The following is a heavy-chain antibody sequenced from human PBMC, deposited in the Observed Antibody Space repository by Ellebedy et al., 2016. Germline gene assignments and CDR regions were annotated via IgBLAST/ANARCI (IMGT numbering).Heavy chain of an antibody. V-gene: IGHV3-30-3*02. D-gene: IGHD2-8*01. CDR3: AKFATKYYYYYMDV. J-gene: IGHJ6*03. CDR2: ISYDGSNK. Sequence: GESLKISCAASGFTFSSYAMHWVRQAPGKGLEWVAVISYDGSNKYYADSVKGRFTISRDNSKNTLYLQMNSLRAEDTAVYYCAKFATKYYYYYMDVWGNGTTVTVSS. CDR1: GFTFSSYA.